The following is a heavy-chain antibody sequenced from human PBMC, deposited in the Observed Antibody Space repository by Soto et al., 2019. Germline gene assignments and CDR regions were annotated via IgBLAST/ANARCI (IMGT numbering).Heavy chain of an antibody. V-gene: IGHV3-48*01. CDR3: ARDTGRYSYAFDY. J-gene: IGHJ4*02. D-gene: IGHD5-18*01. Sequence: GGSLRLSCAASGFTFSSYSMNWVRQAPGKGLEWVSYISSSSSTIYYANSVKGRFTISRDNAKNSLYLQMNSLRAEDTAVYYCARDTGRYSYAFDYWGQGTLVTVSS. CDR2: ISSSSSTI. CDR1: GFTFSSYS.